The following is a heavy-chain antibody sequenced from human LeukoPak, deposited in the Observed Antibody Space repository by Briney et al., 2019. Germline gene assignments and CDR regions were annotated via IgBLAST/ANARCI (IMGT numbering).Heavy chain of an antibody. J-gene: IGHJ4*02. Sequence: GGSLRLSCETAGFTFSSYVMHWVRRTPGKGLVWVSRISHDGIISYADSVKGRLTISRDNAKNTLTLQMNSLRVEDTAVYFCARDWVYKIDYWGRGTLVTVSS. V-gene: IGHV3-74*01. CDR1: GFTFSSYV. CDR2: ISHDGII. D-gene: IGHD5-24*01. CDR3: ARDWVYKIDY.